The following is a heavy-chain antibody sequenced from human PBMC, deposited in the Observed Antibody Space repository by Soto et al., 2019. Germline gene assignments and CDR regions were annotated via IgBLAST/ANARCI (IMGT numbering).Heavy chain of an antibody. D-gene: IGHD6-6*01. CDR3: ARSPSTSSIGTFDI. CDR2: IYLSGTT. V-gene: IGHV4-4*07. J-gene: IGHJ3*02. Sequence: AGKGLEWIGRIYLSGTTTYNPSLQSRVTMSVDTSKNQFSLKLSSLTAADTAVYYCARSPSTSSIGTFDIWGQGTKVTVSS.